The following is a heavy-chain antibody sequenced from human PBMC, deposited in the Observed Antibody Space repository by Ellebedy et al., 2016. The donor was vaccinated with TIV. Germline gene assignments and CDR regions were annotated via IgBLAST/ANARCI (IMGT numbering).Heavy chain of an antibody. CDR2: IRSKANSYAT. D-gene: IGHD6-13*01. J-gene: IGHJ4*02. CDR1: GFTFSGSA. V-gene: IGHV3-73*01. CDR3: TRIAAAAS. Sequence: GESLKISCAASGFTFSGSAMYWVRQASGKGLEWVGHIRSKANSYATAYAASVKGRFTISRDDSKNTAYLQMNSLKTEDTAVYYCTRIAAAASWGQGTLVTVSS.